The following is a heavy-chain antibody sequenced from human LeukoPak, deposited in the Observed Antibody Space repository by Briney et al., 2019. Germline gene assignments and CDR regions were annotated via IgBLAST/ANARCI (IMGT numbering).Heavy chain of an antibody. D-gene: IGHD3-22*01. CDR1: GYTFTGYY. J-gene: IGHJ6*03. CDR2: INPNSGGT. CDR3: AREPYDYYDSNGYPYYYYYYMDV. V-gene: IGHV1-2*02. Sequence: ASVKVSCKASGYTFTGYYMHWVRQAPGQGREWMGWINPNSGGTNYAQKFQGRVTMTRDTSISTAYMELSRLRSDDTAVYYCAREPYDYYDSNGYPYYYYYYMDVWGKGTTVTVSS.